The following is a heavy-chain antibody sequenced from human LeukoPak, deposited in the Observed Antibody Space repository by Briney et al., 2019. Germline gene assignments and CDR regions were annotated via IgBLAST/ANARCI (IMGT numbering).Heavy chain of an antibody. V-gene: IGHV4-59*08. J-gene: IGHJ4*02. CDR3: ARHRRMATTKGFDY. CDR1: GGSISSYY. Sequence: SQTLSLTCTASGGSISSYYWSWIRQPPGKGLEWIGYIYYSGSTNYNPSLKSRVTISVDTSKNQFSLKLSSVTAADTAVYYCARHRRMATTKGFDYWGQGTLVTVSS. D-gene: IGHD5-24*01. CDR2: IYYSGST.